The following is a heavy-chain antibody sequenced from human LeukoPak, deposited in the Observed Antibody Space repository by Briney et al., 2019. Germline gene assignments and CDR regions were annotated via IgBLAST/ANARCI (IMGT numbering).Heavy chain of an antibody. V-gene: IGHV4-39*07. CDR3: ARDRCTNGVCFGRRVGWFDP. J-gene: IGHJ5*02. CDR2: IYYSGST. D-gene: IGHD2-8*01. Sequence: PSETLSLTCTVSGGSISSSSYYWGWIRQPPGKGLEWIGSIYYSGSTYYNPSLKSRVTISVDTSKNQFSLKLSSVTAADTAVYYCARDRCTNGVCFGRRVGWFDPWGQGTLVTVSS. CDR1: GGSISSSSYY.